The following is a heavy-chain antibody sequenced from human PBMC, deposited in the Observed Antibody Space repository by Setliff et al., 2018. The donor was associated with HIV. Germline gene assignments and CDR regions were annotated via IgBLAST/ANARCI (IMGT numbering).Heavy chain of an antibody. CDR1: GGSISSYY. D-gene: IGHD3-22*01. Sequence: PSETLSLTCTVSGGSISSYYWSWIRQPAGKGLEWIGRIYTSGSTNYNPSLKSRVTMSVDTSKNQFSLKLSSVTAADTAVYYCARGLAYYSENTDYYYVSAGFDPWGPGTLVTVSS. V-gene: IGHV4-4*07. CDR3: ARGLAYYSENTDYYYVSAGFDP. J-gene: IGHJ5*02. CDR2: IYTSGST.